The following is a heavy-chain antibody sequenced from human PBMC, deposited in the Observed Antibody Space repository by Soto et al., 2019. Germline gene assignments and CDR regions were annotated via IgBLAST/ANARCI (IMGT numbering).Heavy chain of an antibody. Sequence: PSETLSLTCTVSGGSISSYYWSWIRQPPGKGLEWIGYIYYSGSTNYNPSLKSRVTISVDTSKNQFSLKLRSVTAADTAVYYCARRGDGYKRAFDIWGQGTMVTVSS. D-gene: IGHD5-12*01. CDR3: ARRGDGYKRAFDI. CDR1: GGSISSYY. CDR2: IYYSGST. V-gene: IGHV4-59*01. J-gene: IGHJ3*02.